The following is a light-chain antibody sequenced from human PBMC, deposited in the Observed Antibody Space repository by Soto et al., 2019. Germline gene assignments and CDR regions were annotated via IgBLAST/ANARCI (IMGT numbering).Light chain of an antibody. CDR1: SSDVGGYNY. CDR2: DVS. Sequence: QSALTQPASVSGSPGQSITISCSGTSSDVGGYNYVSWYHHLPGKAPKLMIFDVSDRPSGVSNRFSGSKSGNTASLTISGLQAEDEADYYCTSYTNTSLHVFAGGTKLTVL. J-gene: IGLJ1*01. CDR3: TSYTNTSLHV. V-gene: IGLV2-14*01.